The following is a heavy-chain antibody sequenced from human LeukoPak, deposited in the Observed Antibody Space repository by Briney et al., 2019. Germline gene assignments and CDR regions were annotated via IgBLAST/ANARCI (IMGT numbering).Heavy chain of an antibody. D-gene: IGHD2-2*01. Sequence: GGSLRLSCAASGFTFSSYAMHWVRQAPGKGLEWVAVISYDGRNIHYPDSVKGRFTISRDIPTDTLWLQMDSLRTEDTAVYYCAKGPLRGTAAAIDYWGQGTLVTVSS. CDR2: ISYDGRNI. CDR3: AKGPLRGTAAAIDY. V-gene: IGHV3-30*04. J-gene: IGHJ4*02. CDR1: GFTFSSYA.